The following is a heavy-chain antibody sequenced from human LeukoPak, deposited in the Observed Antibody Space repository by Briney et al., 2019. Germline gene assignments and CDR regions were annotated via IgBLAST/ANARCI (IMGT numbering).Heavy chain of an antibody. D-gene: IGHD1-26*01. J-gene: IGHJ4*02. V-gene: IGHV3-64D*06. CDR1: GFTFSSYT. CDR3: VIGGSYQSPDFDY. Sequence: GGSLRLSCSASGFTFSSYTMHWVRQAPGKGLEYVSAISSNGGSTYYADSVKGRFTISRDNSKNTLYLQMSSLRAEDTVVYYCVIGGSYQSPDFDYWGQGTLVTVSS. CDR2: ISSNGGST.